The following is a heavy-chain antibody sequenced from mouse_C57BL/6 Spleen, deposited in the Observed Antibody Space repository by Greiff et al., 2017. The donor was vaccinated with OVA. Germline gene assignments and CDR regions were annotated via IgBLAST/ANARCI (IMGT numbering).Heavy chain of an antibody. CDR2: IDPSDSYT. CDR3: ARRGGYGYFWYFDV. Sequence: QVQLQQSGAELVMPGASVKLSCKASGYTFTSYWMHWVKQRPGQGLEWIGEIDPSDSYTNYNQKFKGKSTLTVDKSSSTAYMQLSSLTSEDSAVYYCARRGGYGYFWYFDVWGTGTTVTVSS. D-gene: IGHD2-2*01. CDR1: GYTFTSYW. V-gene: IGHV1-69*01. J-gene: IGHJ1*03.